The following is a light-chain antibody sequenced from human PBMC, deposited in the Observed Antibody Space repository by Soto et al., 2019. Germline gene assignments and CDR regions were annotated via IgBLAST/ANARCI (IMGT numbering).Light chain of an antibody. CDR1: SSNIGDNY. V-gene: IGLV1-51*01. CDR2: DNN. Sequence: QSVLTQPPSVSAAPGQKVTISCSGSSSNIGDNYVSWYQQLPGTAPKLLLYDNNKRPSGIPDRFSGSKSGTSATLDITGLQTGDEADYYCLTWDSSLSVDRLGGGTKLTVL. CDR3: LTWDSSLSVDR. J-gene: IGLJ2*01.